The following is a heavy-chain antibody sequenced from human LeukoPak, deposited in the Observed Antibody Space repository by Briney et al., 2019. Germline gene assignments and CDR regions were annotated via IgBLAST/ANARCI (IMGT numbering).Heavy chain of an antibody. CDR3: ARSVMARGVYWFDP. D-gene: IGHD3-10*01. J-gene: IGHJ5*02. V-gene: IGHV1-2*02. CDR2: INPNSGGT. CDR1: GYTFTGYY. Sequence: ASVKVSCKASGYTFTGYYMHWVRQAPGQGLEWMGWINPNSGGTNYAQKFQGRVTMTRDTSISTAYLQWGSLKAPDTAMYYCARSVMARGVYWFDPWGQGTLVIVSS.